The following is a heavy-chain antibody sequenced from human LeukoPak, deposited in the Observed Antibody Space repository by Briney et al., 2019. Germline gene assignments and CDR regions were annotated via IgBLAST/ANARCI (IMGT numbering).Heavy chain of an antibody. CDR3: ARTHSSSWYFDY. CDR1: GFTFSSYA. CDR2: ISGSGGST. J-gene: IGHJ4*02. V-gene: IGHV3-23*01. D-gene: IGHD6-13*01. Sequence: GGSLRLSCAASGFTFSSYAMSWVRQAPGKGLEWVSAISGSGGSTYYADSVKGRFTISRDNSKNTLYLQMNSLRAEGTAVYYCARTHSSSWYFDYWGQGTLVTVSS.